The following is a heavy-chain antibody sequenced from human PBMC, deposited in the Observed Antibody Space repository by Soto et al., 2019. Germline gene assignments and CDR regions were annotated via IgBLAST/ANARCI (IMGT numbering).Heavy chain of an antibody. D-gene: IGHD5-18*01. CDR1: GFTFSSYA. CDR3: ARGPYSYGYANY. V-gene: IGHV3-30-3*01. J-gene: IGHJ4*02. CDR2: ISYDGSNK. Sequence: VQLVESGGGVVQPGRSLRLSCAASGFTFSSYAMHWVRQAPGKGLEWVAVISYDGSNKYYADSVKGRFTISRDNSKNTLYLQMNSLRAEDTAVYYCARGPYSYGYANYWGQGTLVTVSS.